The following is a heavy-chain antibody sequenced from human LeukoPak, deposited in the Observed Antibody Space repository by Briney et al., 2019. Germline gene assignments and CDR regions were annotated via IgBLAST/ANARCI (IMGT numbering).Heavy chain of an antibody. CDR1: GFTFRNYA. Sequence: PGRSLRLSCAASGFTFRNYAMSWVRQAPGKGLEWVSYISSSSSTIYYADSVKGRFTISRDNAKNLLYLQMNSLRAEDTAVYYCARDLMAPKYCTNGVCYTDYWGQGTLVTVSS. CDR2: ISSSSSTI. J-gene: IGHJ4*02. D-gene: IGHD2-8*01. V-gene: IGHV3-48*01. CDR3: ARDLMAPKYCTNGVCYTDY.